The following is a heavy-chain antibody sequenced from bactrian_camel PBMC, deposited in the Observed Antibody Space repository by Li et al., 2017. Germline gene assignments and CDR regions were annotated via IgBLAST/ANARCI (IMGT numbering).Heavy chain of an antibody. D-gene: IGHD6*01. CDR3: AAVDRGAGSWYPFTASEYNY. CDR1: GFDFDDFD. J-gene: IGHJ4*01. V-gene: IGHV3S55*01. Sequence: LGLTCAASGFDFDDFDMGWYRQRPGHECELVSKIKSDGRTTYADSVKGRFTISRDNAKNTLYLQMNDLQPQHTAMYYCAAVDRGAGSWYPFTASEYNYWGQGTQVTVS. CDR2: IKSDGRT.